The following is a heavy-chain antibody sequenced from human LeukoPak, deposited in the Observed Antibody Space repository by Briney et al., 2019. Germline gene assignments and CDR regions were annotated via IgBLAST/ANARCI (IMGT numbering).Heavy chain of an antibody. CDR2: ISGDGVST. CDR3: ARESGKFDY. Sequence: GGTLRLSCVASGLPIGDFAMHWVRQAPGKGLEWVSLISGDGVSTFYADSVKGRFSISRDNSKNSLSLEMNSLGTEDTAMYYCARESGKFDYWGQGTLVAVSS. J-gene: IGHJ4*02. V-gene: IGHV3-43*02. CDR1: GLPIGDFA.